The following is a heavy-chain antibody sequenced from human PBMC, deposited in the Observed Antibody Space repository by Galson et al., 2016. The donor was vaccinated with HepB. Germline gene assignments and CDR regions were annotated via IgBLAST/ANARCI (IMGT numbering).Heavy chain of an antibody. D-gene: IGHD1-26*01. CDR3: AKDSILGATAGFYGIDV. J-gene: IGHJ6*02. Sequence: SLRLSCAASRFSLSSYAMSWVRQAPGKGLEWVSTISGNGVGTYYADSVKGRFTIFRDNPKTTVYLEMNSLRVEDTAVYYCAKDSILGATAGFYGIDVWGQGTTVTVSS. V-gene: IGHV3-23*01. CDR2: ISGNGVGT. CDR1: RFSLSSYA.